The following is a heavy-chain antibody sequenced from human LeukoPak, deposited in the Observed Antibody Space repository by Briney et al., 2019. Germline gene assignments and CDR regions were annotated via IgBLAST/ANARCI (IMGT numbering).Heavy chain of an antibody. CDR3: AREDDILTGYPYMDV. J-gene: IGHJ6*03. D-gene: IGHD3-9*01. CDR2: ISSSSSTI. Sequence: GGSLRLSCAASGFTLSSYEMNWVRQAPGKGLEWVSYISSSSSTIYYADSVKGRFTISRDNAKNSLYLQMNSLRAEDTAVYYCAREDDILTGYPYMDVWGKGTTVTVSS. CDR1: GFTLSSYE. V-gene: IGHV3-48*01.